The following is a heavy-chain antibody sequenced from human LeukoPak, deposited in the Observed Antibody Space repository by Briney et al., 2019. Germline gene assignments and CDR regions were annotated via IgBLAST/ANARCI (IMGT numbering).Heavy chain of an antibody. CDR3: ARDVVVPAAIRDAIDI. V-gene: IGHV3-48*01. Sequence: GGSLRLSCAASEFTFSSYSMNWVRQAPGKGLEWVSYISSSSSTIYYADSVKGRFTISRDNAKNSLYLQMNSLRAEDTAVYYCARDVVVPAAIRDAIDIWGQGTMVTVSS. CDR1: EFTFSSYS. J-gene: IGHJ3*02. CDR2: ISSSSSTI. D-gene: IGHD2-2*01.